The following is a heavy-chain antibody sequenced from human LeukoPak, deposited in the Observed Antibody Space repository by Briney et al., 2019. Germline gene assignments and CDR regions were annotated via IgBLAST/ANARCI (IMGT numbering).Heavy chain of an antibody. Sequence: GGSLRLSCAASGFTFSNYPRHWVRQAPGKGLEYVSGISSDGGTTYYGRSVRGRVIVSRDNSQNTLFLQMGSLTTDDRAVYYCARDSCDGFRRLFVYYFDYWGQGTAVSVSA. CDR3: ARDSCDGFRRLFVYYFDY. J-gene: IGHJ4*02. D-gene: IGHD2-21*01. V-gene: IGHV3-64*01. CDR2: ISSDGGTT. CDR1: GFTFSNYP.